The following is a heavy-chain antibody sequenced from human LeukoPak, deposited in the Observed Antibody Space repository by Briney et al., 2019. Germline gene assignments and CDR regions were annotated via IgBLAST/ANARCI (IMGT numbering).Heavy chain of an antibody. D-gene: IGHD3-16*01. Sequence: PGGSLGLSCAASGFTFSSYGMHWVRQAPGKGLEWVAVISYDGSNKYYADSVKGRFTISRDNSKNTLYLQMNSLRAEDTAVYYCARNKPSGGEDYWGQGTLVTVSS. J-gene: IGHJ4*02. CDR3: ARNKPSGGEDY. CDR2: ISYDGSNK. CDR1: GFTFSSYG. V-gene: IGHV3-30*03.